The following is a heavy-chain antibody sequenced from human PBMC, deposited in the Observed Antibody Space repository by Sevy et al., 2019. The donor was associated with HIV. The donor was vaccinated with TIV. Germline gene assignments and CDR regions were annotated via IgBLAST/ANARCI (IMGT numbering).Heavy chain of an antibody. J-gene: IGHJ4*02. D-gene: IGHD3-3*01. CDR3: AKEGGSGYYTGFDY. CDR1: GFTFDDYA. V-gene: IGHV3-9*01. Sequence: GGSLRPSCAASGFTFDDYAMHWVRQAPGKGLEWVSGISWNSGSIGYADSVKGRFTISRDNAKNSLYLQMNSLRAEDTALYYCAKEGGSGYYTGFDYWGQGTLVTVSS. CDR2: ISWNSGSI.